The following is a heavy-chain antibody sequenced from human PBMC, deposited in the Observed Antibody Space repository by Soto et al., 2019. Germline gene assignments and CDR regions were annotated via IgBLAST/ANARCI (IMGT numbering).Heavy chain of an antibody. Sequence: QLQLQESGPGLVKPSETLSLTCTVSGGSISSTSYYWGWIRQPPGKGLEWIGSFYYSGSTHYNPSLTSRVTISVDTSKNQFSLKLSSVTAADTAVYYCARVGGTCYSVSCWYFDLWGRGTLVTVSS. CDR1: GGSISSTSYY. CDR2: FYYSGST. D-gene: IGHD2-15*01. J-gene: IGHJ2*01. CDR3: ARVGGTCYSVSCWYFDL. V-gene: IGHV4-39*01.